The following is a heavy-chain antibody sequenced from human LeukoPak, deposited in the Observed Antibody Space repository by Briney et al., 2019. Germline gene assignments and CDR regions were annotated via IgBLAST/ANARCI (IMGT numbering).Heavy chain of an antibody. J-gene: IGHJ4*02. D-gene: IGHD3-22*01. Sequence: PSETLSLTCTVSGGSISNYYWNWIRQPTGKGLEWIGYIYYSGSTNYNPSLKSRVTISVDTSNNQFSLKVSSVTAADTAVYYCARDSDSSGYYDYWGQGTLVIVSS. CDR1: GGSISNYY. CDR3: ARDSDSSGYYDY. CDR2: IYYSGST. V-gene: IGHV4-59*12.